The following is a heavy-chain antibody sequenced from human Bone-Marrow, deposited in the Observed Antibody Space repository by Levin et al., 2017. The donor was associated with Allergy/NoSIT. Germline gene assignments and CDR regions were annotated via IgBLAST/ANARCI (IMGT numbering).Heavy chain of an antibody. CDR2: ISGSGGST. J-gene: IGHJ4*02. V-gene: IGHV3-23*01. D-gene: IGHD1-1*01. Sequence: ASVKVSCAASGFTFSSYAMSWVRQAPGKGLEWVSAISGSGGSTYYADSVKGRFTISRDNSKNTLYLQMNSLRAEDTAVYYCAKSLAGTSSGYFDYWGQGTLVTVSS. CDR1: GFTFSSYA. CDR3: AKSLAGTSSGYFDY.